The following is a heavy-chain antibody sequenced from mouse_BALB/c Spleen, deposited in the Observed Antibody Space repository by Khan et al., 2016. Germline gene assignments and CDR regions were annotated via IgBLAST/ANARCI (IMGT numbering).Heavy chain of an antibody. CDR3: ARNWDVSFDY. Sequence: EVQLVESGGGLVQPGGSLKLPRAASGFDFSRYWMSWVRQAPGKGLEWIGEINPDSSKINYTPSLKDKFIISRDHAKNTLYLQKSKVRTEDTAPSYCARNWDVSFDYWGQGTTLTVSS. J-gene: IGHJ2*01. D-gene: IGHD4-1*01. CDR2: INPDSSKI. CDR1: GFDFSRYW. V-gene: IGHV4-1*02.